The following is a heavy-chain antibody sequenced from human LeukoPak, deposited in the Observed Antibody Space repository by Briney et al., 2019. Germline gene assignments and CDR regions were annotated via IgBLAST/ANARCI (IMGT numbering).Heavy chain of an antibody. CDR3: ATYDYGSGNWFDP. V-gene: IGHV4-59*01. J-gene: IGHJ5*02. CDR1: GGSISSYY. Sequence: SETLSLTCTVSGGSISSYYWSWIRQPPGKGLEWIGYIYYSGSTNYNPSLKSRVTISADTSKNQFSLKLSSVTAADTAVYYCATYDYGSGNWFDPWGQGTLVTVSS. D-gene: IGHD3-10*01. CDR2: IYYSGST.